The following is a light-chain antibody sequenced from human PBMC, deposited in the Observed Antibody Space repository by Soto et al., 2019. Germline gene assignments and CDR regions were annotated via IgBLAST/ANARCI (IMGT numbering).Light chain of an antibody. CDR3: QSYDSSLSGYVV. Sequence: QSVLTQPPSVSGAPGQRVTISCTGSSSNIGAGYDVHWYQQLPGTAPKLLIYGNSNRPSGVPDRFSGSKSGTSASLAITGLQAEDEADYYWQSYDSSLSGYVVFGGGTQLTVL. CDR1: SSNIGAGYD. J-gene: IGLJ2*01. V-gene: IGLV1-40*01. CDR2: GNS.